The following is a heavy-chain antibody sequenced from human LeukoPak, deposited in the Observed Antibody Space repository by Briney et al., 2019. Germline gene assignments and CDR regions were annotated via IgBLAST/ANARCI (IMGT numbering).Heavy chain of an antibody. CDR3: ARDPWGAVAGESFDY. Sequence: PGGSLRLSCAASGFTFNSYAMHWVRQAPGKGLEWVAFIRYDGSNKYYADSVKGRFTISRDNAKNSLYLQMNSLRAEDTAVYYCARDPWGAVAGESFDYWGQGTLVTVSS. J-gene: IGHJ4*02. CDR1: GFTFNSYA. D-gene: IGHD6-19*01. CDR2: IRYDGSNK. V-gene: IGHV3-30*02.